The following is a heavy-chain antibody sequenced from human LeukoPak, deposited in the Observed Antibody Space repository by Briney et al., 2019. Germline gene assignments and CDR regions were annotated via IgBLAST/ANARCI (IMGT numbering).Heavy chain of an antibody. Sequence: SVKASCKASGGTFSSYAISWVRQAPGQGLEWMGRIIPIFGTANYAQKFQGRVTITTDESTSTAYMELSSLRSEDTAVYYCARDRYSYAKGEVVWFDPWGQGTLVTVSS. V-gene: IGHV1-69*05. J-gene: IGHJ5*02. CDR3: ARDRYSYAKGEVVWFDP. CDR2: IIPIFGTA. D-gene: IGHD5-18*01. CDR1: GGTFSSYA.